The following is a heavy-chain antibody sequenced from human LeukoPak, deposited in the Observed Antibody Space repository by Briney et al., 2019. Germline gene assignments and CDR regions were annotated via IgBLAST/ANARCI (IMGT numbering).Heavy chain of an antibody. CDR2: ISSNGGST. Sequence: GGSLRLSCAASGFTFSNYVMHWVRQAPGKGLEYVSAISSNGGSTYYTNRVKGRFTNSRDNSKSTLYLQMGSLRPEDMAVYYCARGGYCSGGSCRGADFHWYFDLWGRGSLVTVSS. D-gene: IGHD2-15*01. CDR1: GFTFSNYV. V-gene: IGHV3-64*01. J-gene: IGHJ2*01. CDR3: ARGGYCSGGSCRGADFHWYFDL.